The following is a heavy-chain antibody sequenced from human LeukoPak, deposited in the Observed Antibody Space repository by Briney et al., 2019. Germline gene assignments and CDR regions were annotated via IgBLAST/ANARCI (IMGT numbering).Heavy chain of an antibody. D-gene: IGHD3-3*01. Sequence: GGSLRLSCAASGFTFSSYAMSWVRQAPGKGLEWVSAISGSGGSTYYADSVKGRFTISRDNSKNTLYLQMNSLRAEDTAVYYCVKDSAPWGVRSGYYGYWGQGTLVTVSS. CDR1: GFTFSSYA. CDR2: ISGSGGST. CDR3: VKDSAPWGVRSGYYGY. J-gene: IGHJ4*01. V-gene: IGHV3-23*01.